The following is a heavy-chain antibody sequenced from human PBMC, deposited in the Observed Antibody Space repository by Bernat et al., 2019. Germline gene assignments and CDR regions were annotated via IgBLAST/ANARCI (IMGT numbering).Heavy chain of an antibody. J-gene: IGHJ3*02. V-gene: IGHV3-43*02. CDR2: ISGDGGNT. CDR1: GFTFDDYA. D-gene: IGHD6-13*01. Sequence: EVQLVESGGGVVQPGGSLRLSCAASGFTFDDYAMHWVRQAPGKGLEWVSLISGDGGNTYYADSVKGRFTISRDNSKNSLYLQMNSLRTEDTALYYCAKPERVDSSSWLIDAFDIWGQGTMVTVSS. CDR3: AKPERVDSSSWLIDAFDI.